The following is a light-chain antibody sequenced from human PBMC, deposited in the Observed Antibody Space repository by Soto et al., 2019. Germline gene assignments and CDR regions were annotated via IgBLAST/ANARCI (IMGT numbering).Light chain of an antibody. V-gene: IGLV2-11*01. Sequence: QSALTQPRSVSGSPGQSVTISCTGSSTDVGAYNYISWYLHHPGKAPKLILYDVKTRPSGVPDRFSGSKSGITASLTISGLQAEDEADYYCCSYAGSDTNWLFGGGTKVTVL. J-gene: IGLJ3*02. CDR2: DVK. CDR1: STDVGAYNY. CDR3: CSYAGSDTNWL.